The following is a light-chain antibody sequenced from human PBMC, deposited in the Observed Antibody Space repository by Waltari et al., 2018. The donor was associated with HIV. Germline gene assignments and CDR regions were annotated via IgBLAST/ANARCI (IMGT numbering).Light chain of an antibody. V-gene: IGLV10-54*01. Sequence: QAGLTQPPSVSKGLKQTATLTCAGNSDNVGYQGVAWLQQHQGHPPKLLYYRNDDRPSGVSERFSTSRSGNTAFLTITELQPEDETDYFCSAWDSSLGAWVFGGGTRLT. CDR3: SAWDSSLGAWV. CDR2: RND. J-gene: IGLJ3*02. CDR1: SDNVGYQG.